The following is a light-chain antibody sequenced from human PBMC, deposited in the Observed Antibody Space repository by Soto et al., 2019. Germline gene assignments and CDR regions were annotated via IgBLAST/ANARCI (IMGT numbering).Light chain of an antibody. CDR2: GAS. CDR3: QNYVTSPPLS. J-gene: IGKJ4*01. V-gene: IGKV3-20*01. Sequence: EIVLTQSPGTLSLSPGERATLSCRASQSVSSSYLAWYQQKPGQAPRLLIYGASSRATGIPDRFSGSGSGKYFPITISRLGRKVFAVYYWQNYVTSPPLSLGGGTKG. CDR1: QSVSSSY.